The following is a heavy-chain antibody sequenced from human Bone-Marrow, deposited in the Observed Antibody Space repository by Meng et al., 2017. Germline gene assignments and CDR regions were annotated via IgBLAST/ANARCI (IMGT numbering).Heavy chain of an antibody. J-gene: IGHJ4*02. D-gene: IGHD3-22*01. CDR2: INPSGGST. Sequence: QGPLVQAGAEGQKPGASVKVSCKASGYTFTGYYMHWVRQAPGQGLEWMGIINPSGGSTSYAQKFQGRVTMTRDTSTSTVYMELSSLRSEDTAVYYCAREREAQYYYDSSDRRFDYWGQGTLVTVSS. V-gene: IGHV1-46*01. CDR3: AREREAQYYYDSSDRRFDY. CDR1: GYTFTGYY.